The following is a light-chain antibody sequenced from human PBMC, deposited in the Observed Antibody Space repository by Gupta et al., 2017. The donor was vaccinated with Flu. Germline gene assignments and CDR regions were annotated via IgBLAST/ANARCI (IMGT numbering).Light chain of an antibody. Sequence: QSALTQPRSVSGSPGQSVAISCTGTTSEVGAYNYVSWYQQHPGKAPKLIIYDVYKRPSGVPDRFTGSKSGNTASLTISGLQPEDEADYHCCSFGAASFFGGGTKLTVL. J-gene: IGLJ2*01. CDR3: CSFGAASF. V-gene: IGLV2-11*01. CDR2: DVY. CDR1: TSEVGAYNY.